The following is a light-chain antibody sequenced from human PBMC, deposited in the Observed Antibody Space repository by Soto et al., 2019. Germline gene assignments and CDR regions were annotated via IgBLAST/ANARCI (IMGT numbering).Light chain of an antibody. J-gene: IGLJ3*02. CDR1: SSDVGGYNF. Sequence: QSALTQPPSASGSPGQSVTISCTGTSSDVGGYNFVSWYQQHPGEVPKSVIYEVDKRPSGVPDRFSGSKSGNTASLTVSGLQAEDEADYYCSSFGGGNKVLFGGGTKLTVL. CDR3: SSFGGGNKVL. CDR2: EVD. V-gene: IGLV2-8*01.